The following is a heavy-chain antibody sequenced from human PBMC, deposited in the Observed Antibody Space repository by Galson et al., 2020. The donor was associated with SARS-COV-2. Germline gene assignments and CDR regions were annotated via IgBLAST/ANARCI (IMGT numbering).Heavy chain of an antibody. Sequence: SETLSLTCAVSGGSFSGYYWSWIRQPPGKWLEWIGDINHSGSTNYNPSLKSRVTISVDTSKNQFALKLSSVTAADTAVYYCARGGHSPKLRYFDWSPPVFRDKNGMDVWGQGTTVTVSS. J-gene: IGHJ6*02. D-gene: IGHD3-9*01. CDR1: GGSFSGYY. CDR2: INHSGST. V-gene: IGHV4-34*01. CDR3: ARGGHSPKLRYFDWSPPVFRDKNGMDV.